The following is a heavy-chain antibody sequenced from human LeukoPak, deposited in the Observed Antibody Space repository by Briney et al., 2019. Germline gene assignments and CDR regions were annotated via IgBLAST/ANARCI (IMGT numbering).Heavy chain of an antibody. CDR3: ARTVDSSGYYTEYFQH. V-gene: IGHV1-46*01. J-gene: IGHJ1*01. Sequence: RASVKVSCKASGYTFTSYYMHWVRQAPGQGLEWMGIINPSGGSTSYAQKFQGRVTMTRDISTSTVYMQLSSLRSEDTAVYYCARTVDSSGYYTEYFQHWGQGTLVTVSS. CDR2: INPSGGST. D-gene: IGHD3-22*01. CDR1: GYTFTSYY.